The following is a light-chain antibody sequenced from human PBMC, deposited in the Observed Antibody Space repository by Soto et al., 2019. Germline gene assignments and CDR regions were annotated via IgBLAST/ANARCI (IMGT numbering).Light chain of an antibody. V-gene: IGLV2-14*01. CDR3: SSYTSSSTF. CDR2: DVS. Sequence: QSALTQPASVSGSPGQSITISCTGTSSDVGCYNYVSWYQQHPGKAPKLMIYDVSNRPSGVSNRFSGSKSGNTASLTISGLQAEDEADYYGSSYTSSSTFFGTGTKLTVL. J-gene: IGLJ1*01. CDR1: SSDVGCYNY.